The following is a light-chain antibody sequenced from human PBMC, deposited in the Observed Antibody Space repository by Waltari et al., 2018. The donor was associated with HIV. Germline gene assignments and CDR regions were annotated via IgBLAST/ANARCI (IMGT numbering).Light chain of an antibody. CDR3: QTWGTGIQV. J-gene: IGLJ3*02. V-gene: IGLV4-69*02. Sequence: QVVLPQSPFASASLAASVMLTCTLLRGPTSYAIAWHQQQAEKGPRYLMKVNGDGSHIKGDGIPDRFTGSSSGAERYLTISSLQFEDEADYYCQTWGTGIQVFGGGTKLTVL. CDR2: VNGDGSH. CDR1: RGPTSYA.